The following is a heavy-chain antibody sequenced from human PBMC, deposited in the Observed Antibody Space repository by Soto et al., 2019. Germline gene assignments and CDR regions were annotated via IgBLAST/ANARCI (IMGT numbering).Heavy chain of an antibody. CDR3: ASHRTFWPFDY. CDR2: ISYSDGS. D-gene: IGHD2-8*01. CDR1: DGSISSYY. Sequence: PSETVCLTCTDADGSISSYYWGWMRQPPGKGLEWIASISYSDGSFYNSSLKSRLTISVDTSKNQFSLSLRSVTAADTAVYYCASHRTFWPFDYWGQGTVVTVSS. J-gene: IGHJ4*02. V-gene: IGHV4-39*01.